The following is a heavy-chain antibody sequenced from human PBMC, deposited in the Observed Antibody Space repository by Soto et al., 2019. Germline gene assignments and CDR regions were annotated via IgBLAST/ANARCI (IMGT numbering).Heavy chain of an antibody. V-gene: IGHV1-18*01. CDR1: GYNFITYG. Sequence: QVQLVQSGAEVKKPGASVKVSCKASGYNFITYGITWVRQAPGQGLEWMGWSSAYNGNTDYAQKFQGRVTMSTDTSTTTAYMELTSLTSDDTAVYYCARDAQQWLPKNWFDPWGQGTLVTVSS. J-gene: IGHJ5*02. CDR3: ARDAQQWLPKNWFDP. D-gene: IGHD6-19*01. CDR2: SSAYNGNT.